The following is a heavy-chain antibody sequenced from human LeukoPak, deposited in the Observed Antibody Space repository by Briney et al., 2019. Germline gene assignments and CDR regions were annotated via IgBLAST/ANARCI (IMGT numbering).Heavy chain of an antibody. Sequence: GRSLRLSCAASGFTFSDHFMDWVRQAPGKGLEWVGRSGNKGNSYITEYAASVEGRFTISRDDSKKSLYLQMNSLKTEDTAVYYCASTGWVRGFDYWGQGTPVTVSS. D-gene: IGHD3-10*01. CDR2: SGNKGNSYIT. CDR3: ASTGWVRGFDY. J-gene: IGHJ4*02. CDR1: GFTFSDHF. V-gene: IGHV3-72*01.